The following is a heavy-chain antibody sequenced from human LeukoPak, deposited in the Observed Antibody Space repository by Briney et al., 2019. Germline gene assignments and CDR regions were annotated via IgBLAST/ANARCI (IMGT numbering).Heavy chain of an antibody. D-gene: IGHD2-2*01. CDR1: GFTFSDYS. CDR3: ARDTKYAFEN. Sequence: PGGSLRLSCAASGFTFSDYSMNWVRQAPGKGLEWISYVGISSGNTKYADSVKGRFTISGDKAKNSLYLQMNSLRVEDTAVYYCARDTKYAFENWGQGTLVTVSS. CDR2: VGISSGNT. V-gene: IGHV3-48*01. J-gene: IGHJ4*02.